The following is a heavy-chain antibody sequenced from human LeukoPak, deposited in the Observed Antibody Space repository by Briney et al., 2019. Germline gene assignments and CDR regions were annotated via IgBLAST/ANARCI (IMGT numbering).Heavy chain of an antibody. CDR1: GVTFSNYG. J-gene: IGHJ4*02. CDR2: ISYDGNDQ. Sequence: PGRSLRLSCAASGVTFSNYGMHWVRQAPGKGLEWVAFISYDGNDQYYADSVKGRFTISRDNSKNTLYLQMNSLRAEDTAVYYCAKVRSITMVRGVQFDYWGQGTLDTVSS. D-gene: IGHD3-10*01. CDR3: AKVRSITMVRGVQFDY. V-gene: IGHV3-30*18.